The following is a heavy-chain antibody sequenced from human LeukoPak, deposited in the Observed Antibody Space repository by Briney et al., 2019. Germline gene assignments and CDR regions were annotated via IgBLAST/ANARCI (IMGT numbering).Heavy chain of an antibody. J-gene: IGHJ4*02. Sequence: PGGSLRLSCAASGFTFSTYAMSWVRQAPGKGLEWVSSITSSGESTYYAGSVKGRFTISRDNSKNTVYLQMNSLRAEDTAVYYCAKDRPNYYGSNGHYYRRDGDYWGQGTLVTVSS. CDR3: AKDRPNYYGSNGHYYRRDGDY. V-gene: IGHV3-23*01. CDR1: GFTFSTYA. CDR2: ITSSGEST. D-gene: IGHD3-22*01.